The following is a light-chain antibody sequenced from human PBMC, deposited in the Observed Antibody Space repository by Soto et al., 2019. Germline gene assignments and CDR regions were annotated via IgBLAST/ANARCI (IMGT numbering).Light chain of an antibody. CDR3: QTWGTGIRV. Sequence: QSVLTQSPSASASLGASVKLTCTLTTEHTIYAIAWHQQQPEKGPRFLMKLNSDGSHNKGDGVPDRFSGSSSGAERYLTISSHQSEDEADYYCQTWGTGIRVFGGGTKLTVL. V-gene: IGLV4-69*01. CDR1: TEHTIYA. J-gene: IGLJ2*01. CDR2: LNSDGSH.